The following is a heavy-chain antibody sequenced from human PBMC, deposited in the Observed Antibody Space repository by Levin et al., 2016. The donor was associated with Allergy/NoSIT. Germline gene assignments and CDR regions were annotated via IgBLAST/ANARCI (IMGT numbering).Heavy chain of an antibody. J-gene: IGHJ4*02. CDR2: ISSNGGST. CDR1: GFTFSSYA. D-gene: IGHD3-22*01. V-gene: IGHV3-64D*06. Sequence: GESLKISCSASGFTFSSYAMHWVRQAPGKGLEYVSAISSNGGSTYYADSVKGRFTISRDNSKNTLYLQMSSLRAEDTAVYYCVKDPSGSDYYDSSGYPYYFDYWGQGTLVTVSS. CDR3: VKDPSGSDYYDSSGYPYYFDY.